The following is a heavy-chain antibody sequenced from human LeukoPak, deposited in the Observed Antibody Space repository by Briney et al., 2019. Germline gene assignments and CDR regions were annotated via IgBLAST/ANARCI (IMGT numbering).Heavy chain of an antibody. Sequence: GGSLRLSCAASGCTVSSNYMSWVRQAPGKGLEWVSVIDSGGSTYYADSVKGRFTISRDNSKNTLYLQMNSLRAEDTAVYYCARDYYDSSGYYYRGAFDIWGQGTMVTVSS. CDR3: ARDYYDSSGYYYRGAFDI. CDR1: GCTVSSNY. CDR2: IDSGGST. V-gene: IGHV3-66*01. D-gene: IGHD3-22*01. J-gene: IGHJ3*02.